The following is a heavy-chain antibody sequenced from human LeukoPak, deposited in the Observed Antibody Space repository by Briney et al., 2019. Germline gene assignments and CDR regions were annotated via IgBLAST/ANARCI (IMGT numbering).Heavy chain of an antibody. D-gene: IGHD2-2*02. Sequence: SETLSLTCGVSVGSLSSGNWWSGVRQSPGKGLEWIGEIYHNGTPNYNPSLKSRVTISADTFKNHFSLKLTSVTAADTAVYYCATAPILRGEGGEHYKYGMDVWGQGTTVIVSS. CDR1: VGSLSSGNW. V-gene: IGHV4/OR15-8*01. CDR2: IYHNGTP. J-gene: IGHJ6*02. CDR3: ATAPILRGEGGEHYKYGMDV.